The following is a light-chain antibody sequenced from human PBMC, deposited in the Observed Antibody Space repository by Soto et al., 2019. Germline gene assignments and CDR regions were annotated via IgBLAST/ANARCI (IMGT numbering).Light chain of an antibody. CDR1: SGDVGGYNY. V-gene: IGLV2-11*01. CDR3: CSYAGSYTLL. J-gene: IGLJ2*01. CDR2: DVR. Sequence: QSALTQPRSVSGSPGQSVTISCSGYSGDVGGYNYVSWYQQHPGKAPKLMIYDVRKRPSGVPDRFSGSKSGNTASPTISGLQAEDEADYYCCSYAGSYTLLFGGGTKLTVL.